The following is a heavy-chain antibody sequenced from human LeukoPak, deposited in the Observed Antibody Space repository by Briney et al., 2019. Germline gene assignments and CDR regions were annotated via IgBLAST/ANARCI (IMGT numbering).Heavy chain of an antibody. J-gene: IGHJ4*02. CDR1: GLTFCIYW. CDR2: INPGGSSI. D-gene: IGHD1-14*01. Sequence: GDPLTLFCGVWGLTFCIYWMHWVRHAPGKALVWVARINPGGSSITYADSVKGRFTISRDNAKNTLYLQMDSLRAEDTGVYYCARSNQADDYWGQGTLVTVSS. CDR3: ARSNQADDY. V-gene: IGHV3-74*01.